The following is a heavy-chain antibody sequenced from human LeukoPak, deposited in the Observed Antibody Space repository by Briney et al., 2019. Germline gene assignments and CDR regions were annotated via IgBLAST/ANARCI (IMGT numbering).Heavy chain of an antibody. Sequence: GGSLRLSCAASGFTFSSYAMHWVRQAPGKGLEWVSGISWNSGSIGYADSVKGRFTISRDNAKNSLYLQMNSLRAEDTALYYCAKAFSGSYYTVMDYWGQGTLVTVSS. J-gene: IGHJ4*02. CDR2: ISWNSGSI. CDR3: AKAFSGSYYTVMDY. V-gene: IGHV3-9*01. CDR1: GFTFSSYA. D-gene: IGHD3-10*01.